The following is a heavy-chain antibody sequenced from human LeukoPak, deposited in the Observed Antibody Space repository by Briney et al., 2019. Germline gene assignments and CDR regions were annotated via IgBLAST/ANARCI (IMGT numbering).Heavy chain of an antibody. D-gene: IGHD3-9*01. V-gene: IGHV3-23*01. Sequence: PGGSLRLSCAASGFTFSSYTMSWVRQAPGKGLEWVSVISGSGGSTYYADSVKGRFTISRDNSKNTLYLQMNSLRAEDTAVYYCAKDSRVVRYFDWLSSIDYFDYWGQGTLVTVSS. J-gene: IGHJ4*02. CDR1: GFTFSSYT. CDR2: ISGSGGST. CDR3: AKDSRVVRYFDWLSSIDYFDY.